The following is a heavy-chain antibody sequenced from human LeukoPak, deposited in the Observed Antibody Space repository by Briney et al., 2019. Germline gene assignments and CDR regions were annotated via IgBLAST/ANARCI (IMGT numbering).Heavy chain of an antibody. D-gene: IGHD3-22*01. CDR1: GFTVSSNY. J-gene: IGHJ4*02. V-gene: IGHV3-66*02. Sequence: GGSLRLTCAASGFTVSSNYMSCVRLAPGKGLVWVSVIYSGGSTYYADSVKGRFTISRDNSKNTLYLQMNSPRAEDAAVYYCARDSPKSTYYYDSSGYYLDYWGQGTLVTVSS. CDR2: IYSGGST. CDR3: ARDSPKSTYYYDSSGYYLDY.